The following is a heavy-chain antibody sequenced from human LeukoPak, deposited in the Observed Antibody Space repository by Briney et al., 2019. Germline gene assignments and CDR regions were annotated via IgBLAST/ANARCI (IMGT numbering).Heavy chain of an antibody. CDR3: ARDLGRGYCGGDCYPGTFDY. V-gene: IGHV4-34*01. CDR1: GGSFSGYY. Sequence: SETLSLTCAVYGGSFSGYYWSWIRQPPGKGLEWIGEINHSGSTNYNPSLKSRVTISVDTSKNQFSLKLSSVTAADTAVYYCARDLGRGYCGGDCYPGTFDYWGRGTLVTVSS. D-gene: IGHD2-21*01. CDR2: INHSGST. J-gene: IGHJ4*02.